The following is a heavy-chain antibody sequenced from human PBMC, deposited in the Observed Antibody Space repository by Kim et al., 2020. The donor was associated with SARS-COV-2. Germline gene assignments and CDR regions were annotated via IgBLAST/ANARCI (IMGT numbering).Heavy chain of an antibody. CDR3: ARGPSGGVPEPFDY. Sequence: NPSLRSRVTISVDTSKNPFSLKLSSVTAADTAVYYCARGPSGGVPEPFDYWGQGTLVTVSS. V-gene: IGHV4-34*01. D-gene: IGHD6-25*01. J-gene: IGHJ4*02.